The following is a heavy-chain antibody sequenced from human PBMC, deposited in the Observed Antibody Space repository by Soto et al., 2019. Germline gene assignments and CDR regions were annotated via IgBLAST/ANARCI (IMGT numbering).Heavy chain of an antibody. D-gene: IGHD2-15*01. J-gene: IGHJ5*02. CDR1: GFTFSYAW. Sequence: ETLSLSCAASGFTFSYAWMSWGRQAPGKGLDWVGRIKSKSDGGTTEYAAPVRGRFTISRDDSKNTLYLQMNSLKTEDTAVYYCTTDLWRIAVVVGSTGYFNPWGQGTPVTVSS. CDR2: IKSKSDGGTT. CDR3: TTDLWRIAVVVGSTGYFNP. V-gene: IGHV3-15*01.